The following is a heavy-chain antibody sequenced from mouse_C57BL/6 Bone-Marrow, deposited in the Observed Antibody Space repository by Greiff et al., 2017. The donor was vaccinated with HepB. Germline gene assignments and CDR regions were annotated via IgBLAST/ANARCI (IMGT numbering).Heavy chain of an antibody. CDR1: GYTFTSYW. CDR3: TIIYDGYYEGMDY. V-gene: IGHV1-5*01. J-gene: IGHJ4*01. CDR2: IYPGNSDT. D-gene: IGHD2-3*01. Sequence: VQLQQSGTVLARPGASVKMSCKTSGYTFTSYWMHWVKQRPGQGLEWIGAIYPGNSDTSYNQKFKGKAKLTAVTSASTAYMELSSLTNEDSAVYYCTIIYDGYYEGMDYWGQGTSVTVSS.